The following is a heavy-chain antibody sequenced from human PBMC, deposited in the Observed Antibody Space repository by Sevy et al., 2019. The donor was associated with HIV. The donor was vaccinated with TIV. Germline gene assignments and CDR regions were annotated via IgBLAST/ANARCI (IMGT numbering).Heavy chain of an antibody. CDR1: XXXXTTSX. CDR3: AKDFTGXNGMXX. CDR2: ISYHGRDK. D-gene: IGHD3-9*01. V-gene: IGHV3-30*18. J-gene: IGHJ6*02. Sequence: GGSLRLSCVXXXXXXTTSXMHWVRQAPGKGLEWVAVISYHGRDKFYADSVKGRFTISRDNSDNILYLHMNSLRSEDTAVYYCAKDFTGXNGMXXWGQGTMVTVSS.